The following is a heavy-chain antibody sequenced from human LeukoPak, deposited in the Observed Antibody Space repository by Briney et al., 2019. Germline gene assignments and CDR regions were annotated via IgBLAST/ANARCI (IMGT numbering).Heavy chain of an antibody. Sequence: ASVKVSCKTSGYTFTDYYIHWILQVPGKGLEWMGRIDPEDGKTKLTARFPRRLTISADTSTDTAYMDLSSLTSEDTAVYYCTSDRIGARPFDYWGQGTLVTVSS. D-gene: IGHD2-21*01. CDR1: GYTFTDYY. CDR3: TSDRIGARPFDY. J-gene: IGHJ4*02. V-gene: IGHV1-69-2*01. CDR2: IDPEDGKT.